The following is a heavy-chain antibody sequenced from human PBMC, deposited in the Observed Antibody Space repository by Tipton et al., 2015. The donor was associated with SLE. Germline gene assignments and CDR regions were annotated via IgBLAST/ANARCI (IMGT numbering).Heavy chain of an antibody. D-gene: IGHD5-12*01. CDR1: GDSISRSVYY. V-gene: IGHV4-39*07. CDR3: ARDGSGYDSRVFDY. Sequence: TLSLTCTVSGDSISRSVYYWDWVRQSPGKGLEWIGSIFQTGSTYYNPSLKSRVTMSVDTSKNQFSLKLSSVTAADTAVYYCARDGSGYDSRVFDYWGQGTLVTVSS. CDR2: IFQTGST. J-gene: IGHJ4*02.